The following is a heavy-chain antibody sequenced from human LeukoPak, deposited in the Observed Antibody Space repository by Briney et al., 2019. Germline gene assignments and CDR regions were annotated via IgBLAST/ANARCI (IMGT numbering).Heavy chain of an antibody. Sequence: ASVKVSCKASGYTFTGYYMHWVRQAPGQGLEWMGWINPNSGGTNYAQKFQGRVTMTRDTSISTAYMELSRLRSDNTAVYYCARDATYGDYEFDYWGQGTLVTVSS. V-gene: IGHV1-2*02. J-gene: IGHJ4*02. D-gene: IGHD4-17*01. CDR1: GYTFTGYY. CDR3: ARDATYGDYEFDY. CDR2: INPNSGGT.